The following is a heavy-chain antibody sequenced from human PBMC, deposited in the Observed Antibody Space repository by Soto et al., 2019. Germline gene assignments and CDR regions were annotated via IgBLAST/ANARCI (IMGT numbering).Heavy chain of an antibody. Sequence: SETLSLTCAVSGGSISTSDWWGWGRRPAVKGLEWIGEVYRTGSTNYNPSIESRLTISVDKSKNQFSLKLTSVTAADTAVYYCARARATIAAAAIFDCWGQGTLVTVS. J-gene: IGHJ4*02. CDR3: ARARATIAAAAIFDC. D-gene: IGHD6-13*01. CDR1: GGSISTSDW. CDR2: VYRTGST. V-gene: IGHV4-4*02.